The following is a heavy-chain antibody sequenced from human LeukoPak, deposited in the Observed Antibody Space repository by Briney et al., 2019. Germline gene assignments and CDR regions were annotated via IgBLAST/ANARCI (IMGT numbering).Heavy chain of an antibody. D-gene: IGHD6-13*01. CDR1: GFIFSNYI. CDR2: ICGSAGSA. Sequence: PGGSLRLSCAASGFIFSNYIMSWVRQAPGKGLEWVSLICGSAGSAFYADSVKGRFTLSRDNSKNTIYLQMNGLRVEDTAVYYCAKDRESSSWYFDYWGQGTLVTVSS. J-gene: IGHJ4*02. CDR3: AKDRESSSWYFDY. V-gene: IGHV3-23*01.